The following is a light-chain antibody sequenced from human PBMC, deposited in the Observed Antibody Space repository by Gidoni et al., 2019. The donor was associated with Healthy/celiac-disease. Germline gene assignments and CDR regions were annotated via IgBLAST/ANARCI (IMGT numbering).Light chain of an antibody. CDR3: ETWDSNTVV. J-gene: IGLJ2*01. CDR1: SGHSSYI. CDR2: LEGSGSY. V-gene: IGLV4-60*03. Sequence: QPVLTQSSSASASLVSSVKLTCTLSSGHSSYIIAWHQQQPGKAPRYLMKLEGSGSYNKGSGVPDRFSGSSSGADRYRTISNLQSEDEADYYCETWDSNTVVFGGGTKLTVL.